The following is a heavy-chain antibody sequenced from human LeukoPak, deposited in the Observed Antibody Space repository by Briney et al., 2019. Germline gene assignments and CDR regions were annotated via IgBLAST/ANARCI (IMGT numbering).Heavy chain of an antibody. J-gene: IGHJ4*02. V-gene: IGHV4-4*07. D-gene: IGHD6-19*01. CDR1: GGSNSSYY. CDR3: ARDPGQQWLVDYFDY. Sequence: PSETLSLTCTVSGGSNSSYYWSWIRQPAGKGLEWIGRIYTSGSTNYNPSLKSRVTMSVDTSKNQFSLKLSSVTAADTAVYYCARDPGQQWLVDYFDYWGQGTLVTVSS. CDR2: IYTSGST.